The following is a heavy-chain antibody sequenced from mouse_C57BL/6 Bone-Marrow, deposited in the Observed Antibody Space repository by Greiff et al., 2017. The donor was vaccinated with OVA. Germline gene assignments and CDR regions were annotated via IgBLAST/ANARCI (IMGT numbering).Heavy chain of an antibody. CDR3: ARGLIYDGYFPFAY. Sequence: VQLQQSGAELVRPGASVTLSCKASGYTFTDYEMHWVKQTPVHGLEWIGAIDPETGGTAYNQKFKGKAILTADKSSSTAYMELRSLTSEDSAVYYCARGLIYDGYFPFAYWGQGTLVTVSA. CDR2: IDPETGGT. D-gene: IGHD2-3*01. CDR1: GYTFTDYE. J-gene: IGHJ3*01. V-gene: IGHV1-15*01.